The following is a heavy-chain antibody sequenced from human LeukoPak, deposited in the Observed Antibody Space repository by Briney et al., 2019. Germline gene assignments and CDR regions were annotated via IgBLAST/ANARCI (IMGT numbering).Heavy chain of an antibody. J-gene: IGHJ3*02. CDR3: ARGSGSYGGAFDI. D-gene: IGHD1-26*01. CDR1: GYTFTSND. V-gene: IGHV1-18*01. CDR2: ISAHSGDT. Sequence: GASVKVSCKASGYTFTSNDISWVRQAPGQGLEWMGWISAHSGDTKYAQKFQGRVTMTTDTATSTAYMELRSLRSDDTAVYYCARGSGSYGGAFDIWGQGTMVTVSS.